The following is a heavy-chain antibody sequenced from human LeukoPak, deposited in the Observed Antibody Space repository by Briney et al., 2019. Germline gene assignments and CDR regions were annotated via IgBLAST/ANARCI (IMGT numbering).Heavy chain of an antibody. J-gene: IGHJ6*02. CDR1: GFTFSDYA. CDR2: ISGTGGNT. D-gene: IGHD3-9*01. Sequence: PGGSLRLSCAASGFTFSDYAMTWVRQAPGKGWEGVSAISGTGGNTFYVDSVKGRFTISRDKSRNTLYLQMNSLRVEDTALYYCAKAYRPFDDTASMDVWGQGTTVTVSS. CDR3: AKAYRPFDDTASMDV. V-gene: IGHV3-23*01.